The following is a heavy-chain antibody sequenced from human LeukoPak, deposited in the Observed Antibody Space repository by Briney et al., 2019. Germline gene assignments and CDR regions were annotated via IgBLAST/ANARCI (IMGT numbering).Heavy chain of an antibody. V-gene: IGHV4-39*01. CDR3: ARHGDYVWGSYLAYLSKNDAFDI. CDR1: GGSISSNSYY. Sequence: PSETLSLTCAVSGGSISSNSYYWGWIRQPPGKGLEWIGSIYYSGSTYYNPSLKSRVTISVDTSKNQFSLKLSSVTAADTAVYYCARHGDYVWGSYLAYLSKNDAFDIWGQGTMVTVSS. D-gene: IGHD3-16*01. CDR2: IYYSGST. J-gene: IGHJ3*02.